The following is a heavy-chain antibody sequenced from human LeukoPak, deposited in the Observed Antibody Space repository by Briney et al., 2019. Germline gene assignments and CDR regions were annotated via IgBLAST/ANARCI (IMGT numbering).Heavy chain of an antibody. D-gene: IGHD3-10*01. J-gene: IGHJ4*02. CDR3: AGDMGVLLWFGGGFDY. V-gene: IGHV1-18*01. CDR1: GYTFTTYN. CDR2: ISGYNGNT. Sequence: GASVKVSCKASGYTFTTYNINWVRQAPGQGLEWMGWISGYNGNTNYAQKLQGRVTMTTDTSTSTAYMELRSLRSDDTAVYYCAGDMGVLLWFGGGFDYWGQGTLVTVSS.